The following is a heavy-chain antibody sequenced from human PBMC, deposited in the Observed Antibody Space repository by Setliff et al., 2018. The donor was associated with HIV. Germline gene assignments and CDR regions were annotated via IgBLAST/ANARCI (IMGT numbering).Heavy chain of an antibody. CDR3: ASLGYCSGVRCYQPSYYYYGLDV. Sequence: PSETLSLTCAVYGGSFSGYYWSWIRQPPGKGLEWIGEINHSGSTNYNASLKSRVTLSVDTSKKQFSLKLRSVTAADTAVYYCASLGYCSGVRCYQPSYYYYGLDVWGQGTTVTVSS. CDR1: GGSFSGYY. CDR2: INHSGST. V-gene: IGHV4-34*01. J-gene: IGHJ6*02. D-gene: IGHD2-15*01.